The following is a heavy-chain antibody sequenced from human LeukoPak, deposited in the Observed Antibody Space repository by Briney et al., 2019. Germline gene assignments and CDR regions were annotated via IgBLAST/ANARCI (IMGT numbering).Heavy chain of an antibody. D-gene: IGHD4-23*01. V-gene: IGHV3-23*01. CDR3: AKAYGGNSGIDY. CDR1: GFTFSNYA. Sequence: GGSLRLSCAASGFTFSNYAMTWVRQAPGKGLEWVSSNSGSGDDTYYADSVKGRFTISRDNSKNTLYLQMNSLRAEDTAVYYCAKAYGGNSGIDYWGQGTLVTVSS. CDR2: NSGSGDDT. J-gene: IGHJ4*02.